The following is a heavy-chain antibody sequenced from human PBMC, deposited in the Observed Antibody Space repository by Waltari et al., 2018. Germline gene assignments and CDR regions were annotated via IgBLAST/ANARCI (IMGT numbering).Heavy chain of an antibody. CDR2: INHSGST. CDR1: GGSFSGYS. CDR3: ARGQFGIQLWFAPNWFDP. J-gene: IGHJ5*02. Sequence: QVQLQQWGAGLLKPSETLSLTCAVYGGSFSGYSWSWIRQPPGKGLEWIGEINHSGSTNYNPSLKSRVTISVDTSKNQFSLKLSSVTAADTAVYYCARGQFGIQLWFAPNWFDPWGQGTLVTVSS. V-gene: IGHV4-34*01. D-gene: IGHD5-18*01.